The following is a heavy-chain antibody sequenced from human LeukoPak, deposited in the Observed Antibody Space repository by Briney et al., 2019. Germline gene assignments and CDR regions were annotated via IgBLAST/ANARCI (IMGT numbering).Heavy chain of an antibody. D-gene: IGHD6-19*01. CDR2: IYPGDSDT. CDR3: ARLAYSSGWYVXAMDY. CDR1: GYSFTSYW. V-gene: IGHV5-51*01. Sequence: GESLKISCKASGYSFTSYWIAWVRQMPGKGLEWMGIIYPGDSDTRYSPSFQGQVTISADKSISTAYLQWSSLRASDSAMYYCARLAYSSGWYVXAMDYWGQGXLVTVSS. J-gene: IGHJ4*02.